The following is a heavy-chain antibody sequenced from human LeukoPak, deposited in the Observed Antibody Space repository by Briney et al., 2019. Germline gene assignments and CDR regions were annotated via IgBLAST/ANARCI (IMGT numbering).Heavy chain of an antibody. V-gene: IGHV3-30*04. CDR2: ISYDGSNK. Sequence: GGSLRLSCAASGFTFSSYAMHWVRQAPGKGLEWVAVISYDGSNKYYSDSVKGRFTISRDNSKNTLYLQMNSLRAEDTAVYYCARDSGFSGTQRGEYWGQGALVTVSS. CDR3: ARDSGFSGTQRGEY. J-gene: IGHJ4*02. D-gene: IGHD3/OR15-3a*01. CDR1: GFTFSSYA.